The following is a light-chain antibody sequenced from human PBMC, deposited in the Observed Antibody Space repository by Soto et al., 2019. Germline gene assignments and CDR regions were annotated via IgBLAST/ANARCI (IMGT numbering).Light chain of an antibody. CDR3: GAGADSRSGWV. CDR1: SSNIGSNH. J-gene: IGLJ3*02. CDR2: RNY. Sequence: QSVLTQPPSASETPGQRVTISCSGSSSNIGSNHVYWYQHLPGTAPKLLIYRNYLRPSGVPDRFSASKSATSTSLAISGLRSDDEADYYCGAGADSRSGWVFGGGTKLTVL. V-gene: IGLV1-47*01.